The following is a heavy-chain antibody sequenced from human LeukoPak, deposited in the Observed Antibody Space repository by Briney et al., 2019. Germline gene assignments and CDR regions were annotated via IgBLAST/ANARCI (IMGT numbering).Heavy chain of an antibody. CDR1: GYSIRSGYY. J-gene: IGHJ4*02. Sequence: PSETLWLTCTVSGYSIRSGYYWGWIRQPPGKGLEWIGSIYHSGSTYYNPSLKSRVTISVDTSKNQFSLKLSSVTAADTAVYYCARVTSSSWVDYWGQGTLVTVSS. CDR2: IYHSGST. CDR3: ARVTSSSWVDY. D-gene: IGHD6-13*01. V-gene: IGHV4-38-2*02.